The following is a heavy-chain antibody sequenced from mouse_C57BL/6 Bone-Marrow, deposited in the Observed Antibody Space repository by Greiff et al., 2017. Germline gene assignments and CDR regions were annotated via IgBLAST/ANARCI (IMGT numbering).Heavy chain of an antibody. V-gene: IGHV1-81*01. CDR2: IYPRSGDT. CDR1: GYTFTSYG. J-gene: IGHJ2*01. D-gene: IGHD1-1*01. Sequence: VKLVESGAELARPGASVKLSCKASGYTFTSYGISWVKQRTGQGLEWIGEIYPRSGDTYYNEKFKGKATLTADKSSSTAYMELRSLTSEDSAVYFCARWGTTVVANFDYWGQGTTLTVSS. CDR3: ARWGTTVVANFDY.